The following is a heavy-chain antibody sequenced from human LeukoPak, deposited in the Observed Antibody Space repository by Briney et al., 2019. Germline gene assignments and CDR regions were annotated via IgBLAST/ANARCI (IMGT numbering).Heavy chain of an antibody. CDR3: CGYSYGYENV. J-gene: IGHJ4*02. Sequence: SQTLSLTCTVSGGSISSGGYYWSWIRQHPGKGLEWIGYIYYSGSTYYNPSLKSRVTISVDTSKNQFSLKLSSVTAADTAVYYCCGYSYGYENVWGQGTLVTVSS. D-gene: IGHD5-18*01. CDR2: IYYSGST. V-gene: IGHV4-31*03. CDR1: GGSISSGGYY.